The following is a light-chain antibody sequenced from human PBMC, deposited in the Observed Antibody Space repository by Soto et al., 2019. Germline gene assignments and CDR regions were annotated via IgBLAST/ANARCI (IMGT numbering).Light chain of an antibody. CDR3: TSYASSSTYV. Sequence: QSVPTQPASVSGSPGQSITISCTGTSSDVGGYNYVSWYQQHPGKAPKLMIYEVSNRPSGVSVRFSASKSGNTASLTISGLQAEDEADYYCTSYASSSTYVFGTGTKVTVL. V-gene: IGLV2-14*01. CDR1: SSDVGGYNY. CDR2: EVS. J-gene: IGLJ1*01.